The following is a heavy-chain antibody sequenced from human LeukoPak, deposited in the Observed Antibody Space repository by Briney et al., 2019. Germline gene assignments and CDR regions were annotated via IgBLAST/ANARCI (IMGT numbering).Heavy chain of an antibody. V-gene: IGHV3-66*01. CDR3: ASWGEGALDN. CDR2: IYTGGST. CDR1: GFTVSTTY. Sequence: PGGSLRLSCAASGFTVSTTYMSWVRQAPGKGLEWVSIIYTGGSTYYAHSVKGRFTISRDNSKNTVYLQMNSLRVEDTGVYYCASWGEGALDNWGQGTLVTVSS. D-gene: IGHD1-26*01. J-gene: IGHJ4*02.